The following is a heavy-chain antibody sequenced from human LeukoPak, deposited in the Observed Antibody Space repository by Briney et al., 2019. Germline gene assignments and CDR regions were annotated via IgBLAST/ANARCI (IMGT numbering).Heavy chain of an antibody. V-gene: IGHV3-64D*09. Sequence: GGSLRLSCSASGFTFSSYAMHWVRQAPGKGLEYVSPISSNGGSTYYADSVKGRFTISRDNSKNTLYLQMSSLRAEDTAVHYCVKATPGDSSGYYYPFRSWGQGTLVTVSS. D-gene: IGHD3-22*01. J-gene: IGHJ5*02. CDR1: GFTFSSYA. CDR3: VKATPGDSSGYYYPFRS. CDR2: ISSNGGST.